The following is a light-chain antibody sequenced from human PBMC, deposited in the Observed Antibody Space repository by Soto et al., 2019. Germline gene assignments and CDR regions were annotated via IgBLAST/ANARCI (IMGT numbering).Light chain of an antibody. V-gene: IGKV3-11*01. CDR2: DAS. Sequence: EIVLTQSPATLSLSPGERATLSCRASQSVRSYLAWYQQKPGQAPRLLIYDASNRATDIPARFSGSGSGTDFTLTISSLDPEDSAVYYCQQYGSSPSFGGGTKVEIK. J-gene: IGKJ4*01. CDR3: QQYGSSPS. CDR1: QSVRSY.